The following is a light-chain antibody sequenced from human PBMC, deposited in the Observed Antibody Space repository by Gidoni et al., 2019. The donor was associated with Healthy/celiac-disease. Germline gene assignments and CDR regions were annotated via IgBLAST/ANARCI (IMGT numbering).Light chain of an antibody. Sequence: DIQMTQSPSTLSASVGDRVTITCRASQSISSWLAWYQQKPGKAPKLLIYKAYSLESGVPSRFSGSGSGTEFTLTISSLQPDDFATYYCQQYRTFXXXTKVEIK. J-gene: IGKJ1*01. CDR2: KAY. V-gene: IGKV1-5*03. CDR1: QSISSW. CDR3: QQYRT.